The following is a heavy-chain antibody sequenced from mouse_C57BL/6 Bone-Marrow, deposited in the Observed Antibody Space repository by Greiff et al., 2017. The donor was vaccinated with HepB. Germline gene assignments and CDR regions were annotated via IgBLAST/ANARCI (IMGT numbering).Heavy chain of an antibody. CDR1: GFNIKDDY. D-gene: IGHD1-1*01. J-gene: IGHJ1*03. V-gene: IGHV14-4*01. CDR2: IDPENGDT. CDR3: TTWRYYYGSSWYFDV. Sequence: VQLKESGAELVRPGASVKLSCTASGFNIKDDYMHWVKQRPEQGLEWIGWIDPENGDTDYASKFQGKATITADTSTNTAYLQLSSLTSEDTAVYYCTTWRYYYGSSWYFDVWAQGPRSPSPQ.